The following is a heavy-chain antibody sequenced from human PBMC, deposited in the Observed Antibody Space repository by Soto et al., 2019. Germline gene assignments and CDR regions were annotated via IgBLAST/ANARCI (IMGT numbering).Heavy chain of an antibody. CDR2: ITGSGVAT. D-gene: IGHD6-13*01. CDR1: GFTFNAYA. V-gene: IGHV3-23*01. CDR3: ARDLAAAAY. J-gene: IGHJ4*02. Sequence: GGSLRLSCAASGFTFNAYAMTWVRQAPGKGLEWVSSITGSGVATFYADSVKGRFTISRDNSKKTLYLQMNSLKSEDTAIYYCARDLAAAAYWGQGTLVTVSS.